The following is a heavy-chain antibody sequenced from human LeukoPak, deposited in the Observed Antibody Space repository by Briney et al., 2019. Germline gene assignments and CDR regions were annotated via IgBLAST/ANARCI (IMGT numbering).Heavy chain of an antibody. Sequence: SETLSLTCAVSGHSISSGYYWGWIRQPPGKGLEWIGSIYHSGSTYYNPSLKSRVTISVDTSKNQFSLKLSSVTAADTAVYYYARHDYGDYADAFDIWGQGTMVTVSS. CDR1: GHSISSGYY. J-gene: IGHJ3*02. CDR2: IYHSGST. V-gene: IGHV4-38-2*01. D-gene: IGHD4-17*01. CDR3: ARHDYGDYADAFDI.